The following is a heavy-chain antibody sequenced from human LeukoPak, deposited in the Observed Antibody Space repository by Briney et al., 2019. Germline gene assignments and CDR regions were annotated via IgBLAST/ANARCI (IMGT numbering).Heavy chain of an antibody. V-gene: IGHV1-69*05. Sequence: SVKVSCKASGGTFSSYAISWVRQAPGQGLEWMGGIIPIFGTANYAQKFQGRVTITTDESTSTAYMELSSLRSEDTAVYYCAKVLVVVVAATDPFDYWGQGTLVTVSS. CDR1: GGTFSSYA. J-gene: IGHJ4*02. CDR3: AKVLVVVVAATDPFDY. CDR2: IIPIFGTA. D-gene: IGHD2-15*01.